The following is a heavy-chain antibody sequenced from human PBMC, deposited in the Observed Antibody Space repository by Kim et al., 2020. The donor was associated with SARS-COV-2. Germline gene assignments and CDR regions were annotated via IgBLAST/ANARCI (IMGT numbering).Heavy chain of an antibody. CDR2: IGTAGDT. CDR3: ARGRTARNFDY. J-gene: IGHJ4*02. Sequence: GGSLRLSCAASGFTFSSYDMHWVRQATGKGLEWVSAIGTAGDTYYPGSVKGRFTISRENAKNSLYLQMNSLRAGDTAVYYCARGRTARNFDYWGQGTLVTVSS. CDR1: GFTFSSYD. D-gene: IGHD6-6*01. V-gene: IGHV3-13*01.